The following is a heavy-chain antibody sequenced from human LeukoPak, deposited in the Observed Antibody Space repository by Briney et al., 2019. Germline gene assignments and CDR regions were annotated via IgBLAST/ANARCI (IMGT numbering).Heavy chain of an antibody. V-gene: IGHV3-53*01. Sequence: GGSLRLSCAASGFSVSNTYVSWVRQAPGKGLEWLSVIYSDGSTYYADSVRGRFTISRDNSKNTLYLQMNSLRAEDTAVYYCAREKRLVAGGAFDIWGQGTMVTVSS. CDR2: IYSDGST. CDR3: AREKRLVAGGAFDI. J-gene: IGHJ3*02. D-gene: IGHD1-1*01. CDR1: GFSVSNTY.